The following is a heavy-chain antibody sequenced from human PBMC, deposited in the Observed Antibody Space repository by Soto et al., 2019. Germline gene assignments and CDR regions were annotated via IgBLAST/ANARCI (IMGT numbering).Heavy chain of an antibody. J-gene: IGHJ4*02. D-gene: IGHD3-10*01. CDR1: GFTFSSYA. CDR3: APSSGSFYPNYFDY. Sequence: GGSLRLSCAASGFTFSSYAMSWVRQAPGKGLEWVSGISGSGAGTYYADSVKGRFIISRDNSKNTLYLQMNSLRADDTAVYYCAPSSGSFYPNYFDYWGQGALVTVSS. CDR2: ISGSGAGT. V-gene: IGHV3-23*01.